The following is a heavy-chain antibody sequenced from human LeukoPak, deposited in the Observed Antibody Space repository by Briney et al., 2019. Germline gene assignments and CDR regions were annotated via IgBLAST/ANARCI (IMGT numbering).Heavy chain of an antibody. Sequence: GGSLRLSCAASGFTFSSYGMHWVRQAPGKGLEWVAVISYDGSNKYYADSVKGRFTISRDNSKNTLYLQMNSRRAEDTAVYYCAKEAYYDCSGYYSSWGQGTLVTVSS. CDR2: ISYDGSNK. D-gene: IGHD3-22*01. J-gene: IGHJ4*02. V-gene: IGHV3-30*18. CDR1: GFTFSSYG. CDR3: AKEAYYDCSGYYSS.